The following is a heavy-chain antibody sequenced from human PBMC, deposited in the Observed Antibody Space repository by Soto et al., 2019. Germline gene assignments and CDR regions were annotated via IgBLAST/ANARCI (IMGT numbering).Heavy chain of an antibody. D-gene: IGHD3-10*01. Sequence: SQTLSLTCAISGDSVSSSSVAWNWIRQSPSRGLEWLGRTYYRSKWNNEYAVSMESRITINPDTSKNHFPLQLYSVTPEDTAVYYCAGIIWFRGMDVWGQGTPVTVSS. J-gene: IGHJ6*02. CDR1: GDSVSSSSVA. V-gene: IGHV6-1*01. CDR2: TYYRSKWNN. CDR3: AGIIWFRGMDV.